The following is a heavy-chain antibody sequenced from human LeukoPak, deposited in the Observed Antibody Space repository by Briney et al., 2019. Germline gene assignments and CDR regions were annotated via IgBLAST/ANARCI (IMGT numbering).Heavy chain of an antibody. V-gene: IGHV3-74*03. J-gene: IGHJ4*02. CDR1: GFPFNIYW. CDR3: ARAAHGPEC. Sequence: PGGSLRLSCAASGFPFNIYWMHWVRQVPGKGLEWVSHISVDGTRTTYADSVKGRFTISRDNAKNMLYLEMNSMRSEDTGVYYCARAAHGPECRGQGTLVSVS. D-gene: IGHD1-14*01. CDR2: ISVDGTRT.